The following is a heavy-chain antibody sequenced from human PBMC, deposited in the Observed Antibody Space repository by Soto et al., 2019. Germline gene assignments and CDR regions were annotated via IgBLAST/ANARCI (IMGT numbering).Heavy chain of an antibody. J-gene: IGHJ4*02. D-gene: IGHD1-1*01. CDR1: GFTFRKYA. CDR3: XXXXXXXXXNDEY. CDR2: LSDTGTTA. Sequence: EVQLLESGGGLVQPGGSLRLSCGASGFTFRKYAMNWVRQXPGXXXEWVSVLSDTGTTAFYADSVRGRFTTYRDNSRNXLYLQXXXLXXXXXXXXXXXXXXXXXXXNDEYWGQGTLVTVSS. V-gene: IGHV3-23*01.